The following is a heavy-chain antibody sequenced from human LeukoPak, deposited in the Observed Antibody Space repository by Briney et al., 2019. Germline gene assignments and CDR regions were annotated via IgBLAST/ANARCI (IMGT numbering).Heavy chain of an antibody. Sequence: ASVKVSCKASGYTFTGYYMHWVRQAPGQGLEWMGWINPNSGGTNYAQKFQGRVTMTRDTSISAAYMELNRLRSDDTAVYYCARDRDYGSGIFDYWGQGTLVTVSS. V-gene: IGHV1-2*02. CDR2: INPNSGGT. J-gene: IGHJ4*02. D-gene: IGHD3-10*01. CDR1: GYTFTGYY. CDR3: ARDRDYGSGIFDY.